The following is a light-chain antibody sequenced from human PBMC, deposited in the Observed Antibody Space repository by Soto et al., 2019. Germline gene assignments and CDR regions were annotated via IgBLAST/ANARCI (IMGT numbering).Light chain of an antibody. J-gene: IGLJ3*02. Sequence: QSVLTQPASVSGSPGQSITISCTGTSSDVGGYAYVSWYQQYPGKAPKLVISEVSNRPSGVSHRFSGSRSGNTASLTISGLQAEDAADYYCSSYTSSTTPVFGGGTKVTVL. CDR3: SSYTSSTTPV. CDR2: EVS. CDR1: SSDVGGYAY. V-gene: IGLV2-14*01.